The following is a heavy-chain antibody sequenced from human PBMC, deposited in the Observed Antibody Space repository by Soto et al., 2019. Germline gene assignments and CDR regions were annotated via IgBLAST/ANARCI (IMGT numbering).Heavy chain of an antibody. CDR3: ASGYCSGGSCYQGGGWFDP. Sequence: PSETLSLTCTVSGGSISSYYWSWVRQPPGKGLEWIGYIYYSGSTNYNPSLKSRVTISVDTSKNQFSLKLSSVTAADTAVYYCASGYCSGGSCYQGGGWFDPWGQGTLVTVSS. CDR1: GGSISSYY. V-gene: IGHV4-59*01. CDR2: IYYSGST. D-gene: IGHD2-15*01. J-gene: IGHJ5*02.